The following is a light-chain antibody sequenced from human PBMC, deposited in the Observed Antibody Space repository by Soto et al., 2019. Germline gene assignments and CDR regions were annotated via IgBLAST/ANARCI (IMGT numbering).Light chain of an antibody. Sequence: QSVLTQSPSASASLGASVKLTCTLSSGHSSYAIAWHQKQPGKAPRYLMDLNNDGSHTKGDGIPDRFSGSSSGAERYLIISSLQSEDEADYYCRTWGTGFQVFGGGTKLTVL. CDR1: SGHSSYA. V-gene: IGLV4-69*01. CDR3: RTWGTGFQV. CDR2: LNNDGSH. J-gene: IGLJ2*01.